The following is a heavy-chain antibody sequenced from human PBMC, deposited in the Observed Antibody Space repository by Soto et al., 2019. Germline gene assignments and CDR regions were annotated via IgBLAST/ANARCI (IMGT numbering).Heavy chain of an antibody. CDR3: AIHREYSNSNVRNFYSFGMDV. J-gene: IGHJ6*02. CDR1: GNSFDNYW. V-gene: IGHV5-10-1*01. D-gene: IGHD6-6*01. Sequence: GESLKISCKGSGNSFDNYWISWVRQMPGKGLEWMGRIDPSDSYTKYSPSFQGHVTISGDKSISTADLQWSSLKASDTATYYCAIHREYSNSNVRNFYSFGMDVWGQGTTVTVYS. CDR2: IDPSDSYT.